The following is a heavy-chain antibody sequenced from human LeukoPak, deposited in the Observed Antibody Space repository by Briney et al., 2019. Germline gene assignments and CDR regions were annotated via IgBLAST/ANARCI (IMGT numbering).Heavy chain of an antibody. CDR3: ARQRRYRMTKDGFDV. Sequence: GEPLKISCKASGYSFSDYWIGWVRHTPGKGLEWMTIIYPGDSETRYSPSLQGQVTISADKYINTVYLQWNSLRASDTAMYYCARQRRYRMTKDGFDVWGQGTMITVSS. CDR1: GYSFSDYW. J-gene: IGHJ3*01. D-gene: IGHD2-15*01. V-gene: IGHV5-51*01. CDR2: IYPGDSET.